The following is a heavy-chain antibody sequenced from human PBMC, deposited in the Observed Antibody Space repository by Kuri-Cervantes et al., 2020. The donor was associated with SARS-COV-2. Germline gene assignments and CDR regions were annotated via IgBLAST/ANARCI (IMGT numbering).Heavy chain of an antibody. V-gene: IGHV1-2*02. J-gene: IGHJ4*02. Sequence: ASVKVCCKASGYTFTGYYMHWVRQAPGQGLEWMGWINPNSGGTNYAQKFQGRVTMTTDTSTSTAYMELRSLRSDDTAVYYCARAGDVYDFWSGYYFPPRFWGQGTLVTVSS. CDR2: INPNSGGT. CDR1: GYTFTGYY. CDR3: ARAGDVYDFWSGYYFPPRF. D-gene: IGHD3-3*01.